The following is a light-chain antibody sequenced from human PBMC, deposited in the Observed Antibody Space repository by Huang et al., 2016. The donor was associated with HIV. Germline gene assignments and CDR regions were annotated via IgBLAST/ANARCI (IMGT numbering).Light chain of an antibody. V-gene: IGKV3-15*01. CDR2: GAS. J-gene: IGKJ1*01. CDR3: QQYNNWPWT. Sequence: EIVMTQSPATLSVSPGERATLSCRASQSVSSNFAWYQQKPGPAPRLLIYGASTRATGIPARFSGSGSGTEFTLTISSLQSEDFAVYYCQQYNNWPWTFGQGTKVEIK. CDR1: QSVSSN.